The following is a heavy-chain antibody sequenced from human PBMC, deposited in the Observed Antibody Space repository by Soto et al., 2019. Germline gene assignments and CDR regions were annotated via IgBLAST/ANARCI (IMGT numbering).Heavy chain of an antibody. Sequence: SETLSLTCTVSGGSISSGGYYWSWIRQHPGKGLEWIGYIYYSGSTYYNPSLKSRVTISVDTSKNQFSLKLSSVTAADTAVYYCARAPADYYDFWSGRIEYFQHWGQGTLVTVSS. V-gene: IGHV4-31*03. J-gene: IGHJ1*01. CDR2: IYYSGST. CDR1: GGSISSGGYY. D-gene: IGHD3-3*01. CDR3: ARAPADYYDFWSGRIEYFQH.